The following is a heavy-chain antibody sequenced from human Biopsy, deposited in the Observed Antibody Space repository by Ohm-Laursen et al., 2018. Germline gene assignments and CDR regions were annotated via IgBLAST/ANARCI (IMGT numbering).Heavy chain of an antibody. CDR2: IFKDGNT. CDR1: SYSISSDYR. D-gene: IGHD6-19*01. Sequence: GTLSLTCTVSSYSISSDYRWGWIRQAPGKTLEWLGNIFKDGNTHYNPSLRSRLIISIDTSKNQFSLMMTSVSGADTAVYFCARVGSGWAPFDKWGPGTLVTVSS. CDR3: ARVGSGWAPFDK. J-gene: IGHJ4*02. V-gene: IGHV4-38-2*02.